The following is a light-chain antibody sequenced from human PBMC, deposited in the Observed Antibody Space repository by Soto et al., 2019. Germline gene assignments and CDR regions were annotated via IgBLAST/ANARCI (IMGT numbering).Light chain of an antibody. Sequence: SYELTQAPSVSVAPGQTATITCGGDDIGTKSVHWYQPKPGQAPVLVVYDESDRPSGIPERFSGSKSGNTASLTLSRVETGDESDYYCQVWRTSSDHPVLFGGGTKLTVL. CDR1: DIGTKS. CDR3: QVWRTSSDHPVL. V-gene: IGLV3-21*02. CDR2: DES. J-gene: IGLJ2*01.